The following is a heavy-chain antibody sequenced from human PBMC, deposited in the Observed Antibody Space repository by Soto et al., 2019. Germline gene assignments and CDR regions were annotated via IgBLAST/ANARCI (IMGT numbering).Heavy chain of an antibody. V-gene: IGHV3-21*01. J-gene: IGHJ5*02. CDR3: ARDPGITIFGVVTPNGWFDP. D-gene: IGHD3-3*01. Sequence: GGSLRLSCAASGFTFSSYSMNWVRQAPGKGLEWVSSISSSSSYIYYADSVKGRFTISRDNAKNSLYLQMNSLRAEDTAVYYCARDPGITIFGVVTPNGWFDPWGQGTLVTVSS. CDR2: ISSSSSYI. CDR1: GFTFSSYS.